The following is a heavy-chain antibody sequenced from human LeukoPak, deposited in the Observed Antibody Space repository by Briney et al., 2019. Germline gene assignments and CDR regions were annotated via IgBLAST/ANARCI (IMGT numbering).Heavy chain of an antibody. CDR2: IILDGSEK. J-gene: IGHJ3*02. D-gene: IGHD2-15*01. CDR3: ARDVPYCSGGSCYPGDAFYI. V-gene: IGHV3-7*01. Sequence: VGSLRLSSAASGFTFSSYWMSWVRPAPGKGLEWVANIILDGSEKYYVDSVKGRFTISRDNGKNSLYLQMNSLRAEDTAVYYCARDVPYCSGGSCYPGDAFYIWGQGTMVTVSS. CDR1: GFTFSSYW.